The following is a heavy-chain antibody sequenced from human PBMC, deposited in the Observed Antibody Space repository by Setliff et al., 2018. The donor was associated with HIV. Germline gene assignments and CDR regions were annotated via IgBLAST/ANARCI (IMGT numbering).Heavy chain of an antibody. J-gene: IGHJ5*02. D-gene: IGHD2-8*01. Sequence: SETLSLTCTVSGGSISSHYWSWVRQTPGKGLEWIGSISYSGSTNHDPSLKSRLTISVDTSKDQFSLKLSSVTAADTAVYYCARDAPTVYANGWFDPWGQGTLVTVSS. V-gene: IGHV4-59*11. CDR1: GGSISSHY. CDR3: ARDAPTVYANGWFDP. CDR2: ISYSGST.